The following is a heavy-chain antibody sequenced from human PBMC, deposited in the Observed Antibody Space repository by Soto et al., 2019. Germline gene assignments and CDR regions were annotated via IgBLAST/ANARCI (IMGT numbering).Heavy chain of an antibody. V-gene: IGHV1-3*01. CDR2: INVGYGNT. Sequence: GASVKVSCKASGYRFNSYLMYWVRQAPGQRLEWMGWINVGYGNTKYSQNFQGRVTITSDASASTVYMELSSLTSEDTAVYYCARNSGTYSLDYWGQGTMVTVYS. CDR1: GYRFNSYL. CDR3: ARNSGTYSLDY. D-gene: IGHD1-26*01. J-gene: IGHJ4*02.